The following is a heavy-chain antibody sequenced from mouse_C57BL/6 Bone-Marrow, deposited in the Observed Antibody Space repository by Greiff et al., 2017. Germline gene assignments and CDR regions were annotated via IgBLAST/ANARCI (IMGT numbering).Heavy chain of an antibody. CDR3: ARWGYYDYVWFAY. J-gene: IGHJ3*01. D-gene: IGHD2-4*01. Sequence: VHLVESGPELVKPGASVEISCKASGYTFTDYYINWVKQRPGQGLEWIGWIFPGSGSTYYNEKFKGKATLTVDKSSSTAYMLLSSLTSEDSAVYFCARWGYYDYVWFAYWGQGTLVTVSA. V-gene: IGHV1-75*01. CDR2: IFPGSGST. CDR1: GYTFTDYY.